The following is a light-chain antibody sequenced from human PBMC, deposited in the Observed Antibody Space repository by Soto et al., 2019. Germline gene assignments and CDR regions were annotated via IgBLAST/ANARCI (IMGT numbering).Light chain of an antibody. CDR2: GAS. V-gene: IGKV3-15*01. CDR1: QSVSNSY. CDR3: QQYNNWPPWT. J-gene: IGKJ1*01. Sequence: IVLTQSPGTLSLSPGERATLSCRASQSVSNSYLAWYQQQPGQAPRLLIYGASNRASGIPARFSGSGSGTEFTLTISSLQSEDFAVYYCQQYNNWPPWTFGQGTKVDIK.